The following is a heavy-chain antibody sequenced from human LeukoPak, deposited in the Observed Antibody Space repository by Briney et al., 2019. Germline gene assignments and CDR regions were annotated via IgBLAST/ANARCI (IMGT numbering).Heavy chain of an antibody. CDR3: AKDSGEYSSSWPNWFDP. Sequence: GGSLRLSCAASGFTFSSYGMHWVRQAPGKGLEWVAFIRYDGSNKYYADSVKGRFTISRDNSKNTLYLQMNSLRAEDTAVYYCAKDSGEYSSSWPNWFDPWGQGTLVTVSS. CDR2: IRYDGSNK. CDR1: GFTFSSYG. J-gene: IGHJ5*02. V-gene: IGHV3-30*02. D-gene: IGHD6-13*01.